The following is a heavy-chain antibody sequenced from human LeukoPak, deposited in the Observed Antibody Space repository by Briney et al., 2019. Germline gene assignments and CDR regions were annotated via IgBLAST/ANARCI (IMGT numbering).Heavy chain of an antibody. CDR2: INPNSGGT. J-gene: IGHJ3*02. CDR1: GYTFTGYY. Sequence: GASVKVSCKASGYTFTGYYMHWVRQAPGRGLEWMGRINPNSGGTNYAQKFQGRVTMTRDTSISTAYMELSRLRSDDTAVYYCARRSRTVHAFDIWGQGTMVTVSS. CDR3: ARRSRTVHAFDI. D-gene: IGHD4-17*01. V-gene: IGHV1-2*06.